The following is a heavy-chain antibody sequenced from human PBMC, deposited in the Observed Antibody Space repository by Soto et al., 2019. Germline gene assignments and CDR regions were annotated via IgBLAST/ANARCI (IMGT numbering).Heavy chain of an antibody. CDR3: ARVGAYCVSTSCHDY. D-gene: IGHD2-2*01. J-gene: IGHJ4*02. CDR1: GYTFTNYG. CDR2: ISADNGNT. V-gene: IGHV1-18*01. Sequence: QVQLVQSGAEVKKPGASVKVSCKASGYTFTNYGISWVRQAPGQGLEWMGWISADNGNTDYAQKLQGRVTMTTDTSTSTAYMELRSLRSDDTAVYYCARVGAYCVSTSCHDYWGQGTLVTVSS.